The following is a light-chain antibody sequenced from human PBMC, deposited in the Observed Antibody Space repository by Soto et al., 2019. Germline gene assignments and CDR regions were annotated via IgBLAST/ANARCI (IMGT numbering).Light chain of an antibody. CDR1: QSISNY. CDR2: AAS. Sequence: DIQMTQSPLSLSASVGDRVTITCRASQSISNYLNWYQQKPGRAPQLLIYAASNLQSGVPSRFIGSGSGTDFTLTISSLQPEDFATYYCQQSYSTLSITFGQGTRLEIK. V-gene: IGKV1-39*01. CDR3: QQSYSTLSIT. J-gene: IGKJ5*01.